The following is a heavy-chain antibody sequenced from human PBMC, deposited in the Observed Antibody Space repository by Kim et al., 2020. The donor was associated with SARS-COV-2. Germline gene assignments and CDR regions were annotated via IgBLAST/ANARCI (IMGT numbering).Heavy chain of an antibody. Sequence: ASVKVSCKASGYTLTTYAMHWVRQAPGQRLEWMGWINACNGNTKYSQKFQGRVTITRDTSGSTAYMELSSLRSEDTAVYYCARAGLGYYDSSGYWNDAFDIWATGQWSPSLQ. CDR2: INACNGNT. D-gene: IGHD3-22*01. J-gene: IGHJ3*02. CDR1: GYTLTTYA. V-gene: IGHV1-3*01. CDR3: ARAGLGYYDSSGYWNDAFDI.